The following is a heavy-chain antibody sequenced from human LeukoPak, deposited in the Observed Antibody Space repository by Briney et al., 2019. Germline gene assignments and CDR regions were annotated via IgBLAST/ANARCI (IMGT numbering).Heavy chain of an antibody. J-gene: IGHJ3*01. Sequence: SETLSLTYTLSGGSISSYYWSWIRQPAGKGLEWIGRIYTSGSTNYNPSLKSRVTISVDTSKNQFSLKLSSVAASDADVYYWARHVSDWAVFDWGQGTMVTVSS. CDR2: IYTSGST. V-gene: IGHV4-4*07. D-gene: IGHD2-21*01. CDR1: GGSISSYY. CDR3: ARHVSDWAVFD.